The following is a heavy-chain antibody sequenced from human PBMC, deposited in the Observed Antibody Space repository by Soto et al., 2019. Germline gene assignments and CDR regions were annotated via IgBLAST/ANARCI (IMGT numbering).Heavy chain of an antibody. CDR3: ARDSNYDFWSGPLYYFDY. Sequence: GGSLRLSCAASGFTFSSYAMHLVRQAPGKGLEWVAVISYDGSNKYYADSVKGRFTISRDNSKNTLYLQMNSLRAEDTAVYYCARDSNYDFWSGPLYYFDYWGQGTLVTVSS. V-gene: IGHV3-30-3*01. CDR1: GFTFSSYA. D-gene: IGHD3-3*01. CDR2: ISYDGSNK. J-gene: IGHJ4*02.